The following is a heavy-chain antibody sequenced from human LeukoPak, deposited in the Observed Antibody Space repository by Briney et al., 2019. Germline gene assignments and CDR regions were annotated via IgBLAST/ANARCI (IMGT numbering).Heavy chain of an antibody. CDR1: GFTFSSYA. J-gene: IGHJ4*02. Sequence: GGSLRLSCAASGFTFSSYAMHWVRQAPGKGLEWVSSISSSSSYIYYADSVKGRFTISRDNAKNSLYLQMNSLRAEDTAVYYCARALWFGETFPAYWGQGTLVTVSS. V-gene: IGHV3-21*01. D-gene: IGHD3-10*01. CDR3: ARALWFGETFPAY. CDR2: ISSSSSYI.